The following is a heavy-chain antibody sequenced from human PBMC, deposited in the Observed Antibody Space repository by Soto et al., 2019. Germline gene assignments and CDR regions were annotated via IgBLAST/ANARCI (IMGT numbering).Heavy chain of an antibody. D-gene: IGHD3-3*01. CDR1: GGSISSYY. V-gene: IGHV4-59*08. CDR3: ERHSVDFYFQH. Sequence: QVQLQESGPGLVKPSETLSLTCTVSGGSISSYYWSWIRQPPGKGLEWIGYIYYSGSTNYNPSLTSRVTISVDTSKTQFALTLSSVTAADTAVYYCERHSVDFYFQHWGQGTLVTVSS. CDR2: IYYSGST. J-gene: IGHJ1*01.